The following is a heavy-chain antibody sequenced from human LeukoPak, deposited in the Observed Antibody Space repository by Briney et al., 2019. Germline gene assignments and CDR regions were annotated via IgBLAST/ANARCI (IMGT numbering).Heavy chain of an antibody. CDR1: GFSLSGYW. D-gene: IGHD2-8*02. J-gene: IGHJ6*02. CDR2: ISPEGSGT. V-gene: IGHV3-74*03. CDR3: TRVQAGRSGLMDV. Sequence: GGSLRLSCAASGFSLSGYWMHWVRQAPGKGLVWVSRISPEGSGTTYADSVKGRLTISRDTAKNTVYLQMNSLRDEDAAVYHCTRVQAGRSGLMDVWGRGTTVTVSS.